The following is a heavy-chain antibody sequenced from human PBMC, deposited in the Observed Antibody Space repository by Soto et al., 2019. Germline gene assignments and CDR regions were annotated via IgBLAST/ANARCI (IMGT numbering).Heavy chain of an antibody. Sequence: GASVKVSCKASGYTFTSYGISWVRQAPGQGLEWMGWINAGNGNTKYSQKFQGRVTITRDTSASTAYMELSSLRSEDTAVYYCASGRRYCSGGSCYSNFHYYYGMDVWGQGTTVTVSS. D-gene: IGHD2-15*01. CDR3: ASGRRYCSGGSCYSNFHYYYGMDV. CDR1: GYTFTSYG. V-gene: IGHV1-3*01. CDR2: INAGNGNT. J-gene: IGHJ6*02.